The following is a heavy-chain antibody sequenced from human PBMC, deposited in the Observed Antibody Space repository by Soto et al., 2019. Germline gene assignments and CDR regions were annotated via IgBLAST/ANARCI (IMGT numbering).Heavy chain of an antibody. CDR1: GFSLSADGVA. Sequence: SGPTLVNPTRTLTLTCTFSGFSLSADGVAVAWIRQPPGKALEWLAVIYWDDSKHYSPSLRSRLTITKDTSKNQVVLTMTNMDPMDTGTYYCAHKGPEDWPLDDWGQGTLVTVSS. D-gene: IGHD3-9*01. J-gene: IGHJ4*02. CDR2: IYWDDSK. V-gene: IGHV2-5*02. CDR3: AHKGPEDWPLDD.